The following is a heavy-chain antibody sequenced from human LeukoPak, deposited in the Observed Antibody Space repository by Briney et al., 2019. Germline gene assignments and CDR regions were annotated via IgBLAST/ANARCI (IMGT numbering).Heavy chain of an antibody. V-gene: IGHV7-4-1*02. J-gene: IGHJ4*02. Sequence: ASVKVSCKGSGYKFISYAMNWVRQAPGQGPEWMGWINTDTGNPTYARGFTGQYVFSVDTPVTTAYLQINSLRTEDLDVYYCARGGYYGGSGTYGLFDSWGQGSLVTVSS. D-gene: IGHD3-10*01. CDR3: ARGGYYGGSGTYGLFDS. CDR1: GYKFISYA. CDR2: INTDTGNP.